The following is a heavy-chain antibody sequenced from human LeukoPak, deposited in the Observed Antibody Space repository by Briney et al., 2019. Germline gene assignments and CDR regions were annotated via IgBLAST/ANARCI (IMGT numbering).Heavy chain of an antibody. D-gene: IGHD3-10*01. CDR1: GFTFSSYS. CDR2: ISSSSSTI. J-gene: IGHJ4*02. V-gene: IGHV3-48*04. Sequence: GGSLRLSCAASGFTFSSYSMNWVRQAPGKGLEWVSYISSSSSTIYYADSVKGRFTISRDNAKNSLYLQMNSLRAEDTAVYYCARRITMVRGVIIAYDYWGQGTLVTVSS. CDR3: ARRITMVRGVIIAYDY.